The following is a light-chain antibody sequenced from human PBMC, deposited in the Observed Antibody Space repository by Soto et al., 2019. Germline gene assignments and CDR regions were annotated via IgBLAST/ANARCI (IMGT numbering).Light chain of an antibody. CDR1: QSVLYGRNNKSY. J-gene: IGKJ2*01. CDR2: SAS. Sequence: DIVMTQSPDSLAVSLGERDTINCKSSQSVLYGRNNKSYLVWYQQKPGQPPKLLIYSASTRESGVPDRFSGSGSGTDFTLTISSLQAEDVAVYYCQQSYSAPYTFGQGTKLEIK. CDR3: QQSYSAPYT. V-gene: IGKV4-1*01.